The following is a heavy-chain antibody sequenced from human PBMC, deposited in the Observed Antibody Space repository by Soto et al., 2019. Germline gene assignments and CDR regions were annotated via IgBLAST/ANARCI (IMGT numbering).Heavy chain of an antibody. J-gene: IGHJ6*02. Sequence: ASVKVSCKASCYSFTRYVIAWARQAPGQGLEWMGWINTYNGNTNYAQNLQGRVTLTTDTSTSTAYMELTSLRSNDTAIYYCAMVDVYVTPSPQDVWGQGTTVTVSS. D-gene: IGHD3-16*01. CDR3: AMVDVYVTPSPQDV. CDR2: INTYNGNT. CDR1: CYSFTRYV. V-gene: IGHV1-18*01.